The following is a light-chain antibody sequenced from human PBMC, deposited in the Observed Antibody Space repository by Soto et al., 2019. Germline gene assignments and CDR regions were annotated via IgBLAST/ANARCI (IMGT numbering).Light chain of an antibody. V-gene: IGLV2-14*01. CDR3: CSYTSSSIRV. CDR1: SSDVGGYNH. CDR2: EVR. J-gene: IGLJ3*02. Sequence: QSALTQPASVSGSPGQSITISCTGTSSDVGGYNHVSWYQQLPGKAPKLIIYEVRNRPSGVSNRLSGSKSGNTASLTISGLQADDEADYYCCSYTSSSIRVFGGGTKLTVL.